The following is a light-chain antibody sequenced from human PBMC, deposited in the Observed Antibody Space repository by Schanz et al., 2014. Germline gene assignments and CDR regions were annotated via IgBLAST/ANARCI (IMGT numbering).Light chain of an antibody. Sequence: QSALTQPPSASGSPGQSVTLSCTGTSGDVGAYNFVSWYQHHPGKAPQLMIYDVSKRPSGVPDRFSGSKSGNTASLTVSGLQAEDEADYYCCSYAGSYTWVFGGGTKLTVL. V-gene: IGLV2-8*01. CDR2: DVS. CDR3: CSYAGSYTWV. CDR1: SGDVGAYNF. J-gene: IGLJ3*02.